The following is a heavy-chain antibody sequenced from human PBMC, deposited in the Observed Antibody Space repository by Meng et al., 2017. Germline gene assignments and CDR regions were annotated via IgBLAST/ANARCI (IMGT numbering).Heavy chain of an antibody. Sequence: GESLIISCAASGFTFRSYSMNWVRQAPGKGLEWVSTISNSSYIYYADSVKGRFTISRDNAKNSLYLQMNSLRAEDTAVYYCARVLSWESSSWYVWGQGTMVTVSS. V-gene: IGHV3-21*01. CDR1: GFTFRSYS. CDR2: ISNSSYI. J-gene: IGHJ3*01. D-gene: IGHD6-13*01. CDR3: ARVLSWESSSWYV.